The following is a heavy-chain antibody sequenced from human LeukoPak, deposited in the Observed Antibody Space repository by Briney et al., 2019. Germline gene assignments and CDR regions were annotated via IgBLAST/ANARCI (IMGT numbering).Heavy chain of an antibody. D-gene: IGHD3-16*01. CDR2: FYNSGRS. V-gene: IGHV4-59*01. J-gene: IGHJ4*02. Sequence: SETLSLTCTVSDDSISDYYRGWIRPPPGKGLEWIGYFYNSGRSTYNPSLKSRVTLSADTSKNHFSLKLNSVTTADTAVYYCTRGAGWLIDYWGQGILVTVSS. CDR3: TRGAGWLIDY. CDR1: DDSISDYY.